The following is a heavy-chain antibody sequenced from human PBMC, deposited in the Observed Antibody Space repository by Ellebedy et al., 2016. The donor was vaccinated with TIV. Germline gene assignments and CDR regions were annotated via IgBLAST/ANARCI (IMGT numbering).Heavy chain of an antibody. CDR1: GLTFSSHA. CDR2: ITESGGNT. J-gene: IGHJ3*02. CDR3: ARDPVGVGPAFDI. D-gene: IGHD4-23*01. Sequence: GESLKISCAASGLTFSSHAMSWVRQAPGKGLEWVSSITESGGNTYYADSVKGRFTISRDNSKDTLYLQVNSPGAEDTAVYYCARDPVGVGPAFDIWGQGTMVTVSS. V-gene: IGHV3-23*01.